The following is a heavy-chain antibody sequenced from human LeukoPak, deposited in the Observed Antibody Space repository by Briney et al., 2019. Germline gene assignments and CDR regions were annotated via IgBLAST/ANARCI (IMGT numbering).Heavy chain of an antibody. CDR3: AELGITMIGGV. D-gene: IGHD3-10*02. CDR2: IYSGGNT. CDR1: GLTVSSNC. J-gene: IGHJ6*04. V-gene: IGHV3-53*01. Sequence: GGSLRLSCAASGLTVSSNCMSWVRQAPGKGLEWVSFIYSGGNTYYADSVKGRFTISRDNSKNTVHLQMNSLRAEDTAMYYCAELGITMIGGVWGKGTTVTISS.